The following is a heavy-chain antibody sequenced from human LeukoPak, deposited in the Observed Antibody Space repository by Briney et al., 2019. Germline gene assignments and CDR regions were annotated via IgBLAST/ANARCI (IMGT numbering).Heavy chain of an antibody. CDR1: GFAFSDYY. V-gene: IGHV3-11*06. Sequence: PGVSLRLSCAASGFAFSDYYMYWIRQAPGKGLEWVSYIDSGSSYTNYADSVKGRFTISRDNAKNSLYLQMNSLRAEDTAVYYCARELYCSSTSCYSPYFAMDVWGKGTTVTVSS. CDR3: ARELYCSSTSCYSPYFAMDV. J-gene: IGHJ6*04. CDR2: IDSGSSYT. D-gene: IGHD2-2*01.